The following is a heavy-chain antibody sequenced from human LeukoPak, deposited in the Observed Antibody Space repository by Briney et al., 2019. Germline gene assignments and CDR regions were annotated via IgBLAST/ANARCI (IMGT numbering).Heavy chain of an antibody. J-gene: IGHJ4*02. CDR1: GFTFSSYA. CDR3: ANPHQLVPGYSGYAQFDY. Sequence: PGGSLRLSCAASGFTFSSYAISWVRQAPGKGLEWVSAISGSGGSTYYADSVKGRFTISRDNSKNTLYLQMNSLRAEDTAVYYCANPHQLVPGYSGYAQFDYWGQGTLVTVSS. V-gene: IGHV3-23*01. CDR2: ISGSGGST. D-gene: IGHD5-12*01.